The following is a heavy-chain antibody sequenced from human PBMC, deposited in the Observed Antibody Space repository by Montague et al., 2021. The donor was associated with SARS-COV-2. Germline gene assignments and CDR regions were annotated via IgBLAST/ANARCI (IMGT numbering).Heavy chain of an antibody. CDR1: GASITTTGYF. CDR2: IYQNGNT. CDR3: AVEVKYFFDY. D-gene: IGHD3-22*01. J-gene: IGHJ4*02. Sequence: SETLSLTCTVSGASITTTGYFWGWIPQPPGKGLEWIGSIYQNGNTYYNPALERRAPMSMDTSKNQFSLSLSSVIASDTAVYYCAVEVKYFFDYWGQGSLVSVSS. V-gene: IGHV4-39*01.